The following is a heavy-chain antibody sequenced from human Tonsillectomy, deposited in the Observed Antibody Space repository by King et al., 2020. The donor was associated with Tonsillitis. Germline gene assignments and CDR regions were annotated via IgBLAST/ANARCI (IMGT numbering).Heavy chain of an antibody. D-gene: IGHD5-18*01. J-gene: IGHJ4*02. CDR3: ARHSWIQRCFPGFDY. Sequence: VQLQESGPGLVKPSETLSLTCTVSGGSISSYYWSWIRQPPGKGLEWIGYIYSSGSTNYNPSLKSRVTISLDTSKNQFSLKLSSVTAADTAVYYCARHSWIQRCFPGFDYWGQGTLVTVSS. V-gene: IGHV4-59*08. CDR1: GGSISSYY. CDR2: IYSSGST.